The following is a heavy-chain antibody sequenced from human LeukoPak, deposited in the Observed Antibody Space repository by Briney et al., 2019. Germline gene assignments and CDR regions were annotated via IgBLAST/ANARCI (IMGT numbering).Heavy chain of an antibody. Sequence: ASVKVSCKASGGTFSSYAISWVRQAPGQGLEWMGGIIPIFGTANYAQKFQGRVTITADESTSTAYMELSSLRSEDTAVYYCARDRGWAGYSYGFYYWGQGTLVTVSS. V-gene: IGHV1-69*13. D-gene: IGHD5-18*01. J-gene: IGHJ4*02. CDR3: ARDRGWAGYSYGFYY. CDR2: IIPIFGTA. CDR1: GGTFSSYA.